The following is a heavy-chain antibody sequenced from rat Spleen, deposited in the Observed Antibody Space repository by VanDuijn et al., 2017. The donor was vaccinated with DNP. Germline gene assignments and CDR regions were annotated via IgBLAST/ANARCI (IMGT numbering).Heavy chain of an antibody. D-gene: IGHD1-11*01. V-gene: IGHV2-19*01. J-gene: IGHJ4*01. CDR1: GFSLTDYS. Sequence: QVQLKESGPGLVQPSQTLSLTCTVSGFSLTDYSVHWVRQPPGKGLEWLGRIRSGGSTDYNSALKSRLSISRDTSKSQVFLKMNSLQTEDTAIYFCTSRAMDAWGQGTSVTVSS. CDR2: IRSGGST. CDR3: TSRAMDA.